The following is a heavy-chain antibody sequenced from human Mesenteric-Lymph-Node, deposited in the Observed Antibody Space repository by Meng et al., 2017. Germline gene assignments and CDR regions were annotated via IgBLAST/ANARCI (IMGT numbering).Heavy chain of an antibody. J-gene: IGHJ4*02. CDR2: TRNKAHSYTT. V-gene: IGHV3-72*01. CDR3: ASIAVADYHFDY. CDR1: GFTFSAYG. Sequence: VQLVESGGGVVQPGRSLRLSCAASGFTFSAYGMHWVRQAPGKGLEWVGRTRNKAHSYTTEYAASVKGRFTISRDDSKNSLYLQMNSLKTEDTAVYYCASIAVADYHFDYWGQGTLVTVSS. D-gene: IGHD6-19*01.